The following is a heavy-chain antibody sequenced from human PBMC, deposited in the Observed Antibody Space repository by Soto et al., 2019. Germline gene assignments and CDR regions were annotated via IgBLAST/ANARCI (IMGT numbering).Heavy chain of an antibody. CDR3: ASGYSYGYYFDY. V-gene: IGHV1-24*01. D-gene: IGHD5-18*01. Sequence: ASVKVSCKVFGYTLTELSRHWVRQPPGKGLEWMGGFDPEAGKTIYAQKFQGSVTMTEDTSTDTAYMELSSLKSEDTAVYFCASGYSYGYYFDYWGQGTLVTVSS. CDR2: FDPEAGKT. J-gene: IGHJ4*02. CDR1: GYTLTELS.